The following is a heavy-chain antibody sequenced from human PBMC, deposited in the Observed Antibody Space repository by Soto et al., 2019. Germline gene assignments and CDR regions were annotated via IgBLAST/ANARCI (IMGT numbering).Heavy chain of an antibody. V-gene: IGHV4-59*07. CDR3: ARFGEVGAAQYTPLDS. CDR2: IYYRGIT. Sequence: QVHLQESGPGLVTPSDTLSLTCTVSGGSISSHFWSWIRQPPGKGLEWIGYIYYRGITKYDPSLKRHVTISIDTSKTQFPLKLRSGTAADTAVYYCARFGEVGAAQYTPLDSWGQGTLVTVSS. D-gene: IGHD3-10*01. CDR1: GGSISSHF. J-gene: IGHJ4*02.